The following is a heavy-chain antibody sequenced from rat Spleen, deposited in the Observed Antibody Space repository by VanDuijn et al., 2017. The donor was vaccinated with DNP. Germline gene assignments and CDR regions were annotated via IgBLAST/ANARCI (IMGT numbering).Heavy chain of an antibody. J-gene: IGHJ2*01. CDR1: GFTFNKDW. Sequence: EVQLVESGGDPVQPGRSLTLSCVVSGFTFNKDWMTWVRQVPGKGLEWIASITTGGEITYYPDSVKGRFTISRDHATNTLYLRLNSLRSEDTATYYCATEDYGYPFAYWGQGVMVTVSS. D-gene: IGHD1-6*01. CDR2: ITTGGEIT. CDR3: ATEDYGYPFAY. V-gene: IGHV5-31*01.